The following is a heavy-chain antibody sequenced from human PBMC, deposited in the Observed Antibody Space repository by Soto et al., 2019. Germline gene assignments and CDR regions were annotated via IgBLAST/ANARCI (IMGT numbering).Heavy chain of an antibody. CDR3: ARDREAYDSSGCIDF. J-gene: IGHJ4*02. D-gene: IGHD3-22*01. CDR2: IHYSGRT. Sequence: SETLSLTCTVSGGSISSYYWSWIRQPPGKGLEWIGNIHYSGRTYYTPSLQSRVTISVDTSKNQFSLKLTSVTAADTAVYYCARDREAYDSSGCIDFWGQGTLVTVSS. V-gene: IGHV4-59*06. CDR1: GGSISSYY.